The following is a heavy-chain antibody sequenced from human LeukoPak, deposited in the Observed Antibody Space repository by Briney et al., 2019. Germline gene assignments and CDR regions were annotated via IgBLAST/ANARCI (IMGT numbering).Heavy chain of an antibody. V-gene: IGHV3-23*01. CDR1: GFTFSSYA. CDR3: AKVVGATSRGYFYY. J-gene: IGHJ4*02. D-gene: IGHD1-26*01. CDR2: ISSSGGST. Sequence: GGSLRLSCAASGFTFSSYAMSWVRQAPGKGLEWVSTISSSGGSTYYADSVKGRFTISRDNSKNTLYLQMNSLRAEDTAVYYCAKVVGATSRGYFYYRGQGTLVTVSS.